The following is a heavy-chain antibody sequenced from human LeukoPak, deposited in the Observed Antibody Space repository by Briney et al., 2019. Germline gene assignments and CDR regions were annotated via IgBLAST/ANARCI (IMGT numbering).Heavy chain of an antibody. CDR3: AREIVGGSSRKFDP. CDR2: IYYSGST. V-gene: IGHV4-59*01. Sequence: SETLSLTCTVSGGSISSYYWSWIRQPPGKGLEWIGYIYYSGSTNYNPSLKSRVTISVDTSKNQFSLKLSSVTAADTAVYYRAREIVGGSSRKFDPWGQGTLVTVSS. D-gene: IGHD1-26*01. CDR1: GGSISSYY. J-gene: IGHJ5*02.